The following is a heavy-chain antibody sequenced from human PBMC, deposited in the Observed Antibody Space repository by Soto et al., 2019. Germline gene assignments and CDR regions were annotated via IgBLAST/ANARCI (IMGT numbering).Heavy chain of an antibody. J-gene: IGHJ5*02. CDR2: ITGSGGTT. Sequence: PGGSLRLSCAASGFTLSSYAMSWVRQAPGKGLEWVSGITGSGGTTSYADSVKGRFTISRDNSKNTLYLQMNSLRADDTAMYYCARSRVLNWFDPWGQGTLVTVSS. V-gene: IGHV3-23*01. CDR3: ARSRVLNWFDP. CDR1: GFTLSSYA.